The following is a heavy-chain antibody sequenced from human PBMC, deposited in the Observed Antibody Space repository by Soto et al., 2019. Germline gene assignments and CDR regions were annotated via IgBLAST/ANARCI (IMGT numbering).Heavy chain of an antibody. CDR1: GGTFSSYA. Sequence: QVQLVQSGAEVKKPGSSVKVSCKASGGTFSSYAISWVRQTPGQGLEWMGGIIPIFGTANYAQKFQGRVTITADESTSTAYMELSSLRSEDTAVSYCARYSSSSHYYYYYGMDVWGQGTTVTVSS. D-gene: IGHD6-6*01. J-gene: IGHJ6*02. CDR3: ARYSSSSHYYYYYGMDV. V-gene: IGHV1-69*12. CDR2: IIPIFGTA.